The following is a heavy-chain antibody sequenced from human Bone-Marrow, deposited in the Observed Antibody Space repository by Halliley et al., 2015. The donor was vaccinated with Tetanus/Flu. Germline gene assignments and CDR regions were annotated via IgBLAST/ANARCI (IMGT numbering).Heavy chain of an antibody. CDR3: ARDDTTKYTGTYDGFDL. V-gene: IGHV4-59*01. CDR1: GVSISGYY. D-gene: IGHD1-26*01. CDR2: INSGGT. J-gene: IGHJ2*01. Sequence: GLVKPSETLSLTCSLSGVSISGYYWHWIRQPPGKGLEWIGYINSGGTKYSPSLRSRVTISVDTSKNQFSLKLTSVTAADTAFYYCARDDTTKYTGTYDGFDLWGRGTLVTVSP.